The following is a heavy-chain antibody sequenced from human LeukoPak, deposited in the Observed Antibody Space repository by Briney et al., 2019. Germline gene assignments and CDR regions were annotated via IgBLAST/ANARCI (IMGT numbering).Heavy chain of an antibody. V-gene: IGHV1-69*04. CDR2: IIPILGIA. CDR3: ATGGDYYDSSGANTDY. J-gene: IGHJ4*02. Sequence: SVKVSCKASGGTFSSYAISWVRQAPGQGLEWMGRIIPILGIANYAQKFQGRVTITADKSTSTAYMKLSSLRSEDTAVYYCATGGDYYDSSGANTDYWGQGTLVTVSS. CDR1: GGTFSSYA. D-gene: IGHD3-22*01.